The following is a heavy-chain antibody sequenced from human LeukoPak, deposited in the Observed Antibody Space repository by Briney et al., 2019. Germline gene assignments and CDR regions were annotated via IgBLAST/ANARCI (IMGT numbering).Heavy chain of an antibody. CDR1: GFTFSSYG. CDR3: AKDSRGGWSGYFDL. D-gene: IGHD6-19*01. Sequence: GGSLRLSCAASGFTFSSYGMYWVRQAPGKGLEWLTVIWHDGSAEFYADSVRGRFSISRGDSKNTVYLQMTSLRAEDTALYYCAKDSRGGWSGYFDLWGQGTLVTVSS. CDR2: IWHDGSAE. J-gene: IGHJ4*02. V-gene: IGHV3-33*06.